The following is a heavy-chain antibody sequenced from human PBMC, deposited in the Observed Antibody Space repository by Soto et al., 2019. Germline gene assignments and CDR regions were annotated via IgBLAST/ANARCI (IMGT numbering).Heavy chain of an antibody. CDR1: GFTFSSYS. CDR3: ARDSVIPAAKFTFDY. CDR2: ISSSSTI. D-gene: IGHD2-2*01. J-gene: IGHJ4*02. Sequence: GSLRLSCAASGFTFSSYSMNWVRQAPGKGLEWVSYISSSSTIYYADSVKGRFTISRDNAKNSLYLQMNSLRAEDTAVYYCARDSVIPAAKFTFDYWGQGTLVTVS. V-gene: IGHV3-48*01.